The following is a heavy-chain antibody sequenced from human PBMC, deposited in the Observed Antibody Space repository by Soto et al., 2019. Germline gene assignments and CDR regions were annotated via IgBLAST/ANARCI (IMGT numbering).Heavy chain of an antibody. D-gene: IGHD6-6*01. CDR2: IHYSGST. CDR1: AGSTSSYY. V-gene: IGHV4-59*01. CDR3: ARGAVVAARRRYFDY. Sequence: SETLSLTCTVSAGSTSSYYWIWIRQPPGKGLEWIGYIHYSGSTNYNPSLKGRVTISVATSKNQFSLKLSSLTAAETAVYYWARGAVVAARRRYFDYWGQGTLVTVSS. J-gene: IGHJ4*02.